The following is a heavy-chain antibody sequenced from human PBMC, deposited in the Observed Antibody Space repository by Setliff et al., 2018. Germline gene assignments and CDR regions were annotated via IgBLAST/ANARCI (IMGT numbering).Heavy chain of an antibody. CDR2: INPSGGYT. J-gene: IGHJ4*02. CDR3: ARGLIVLPGPSGDMGYFEY. CDR1: GHTFTSYF. D-gene: IGHD2-8*01. V-gene: IGHV1-46*01. Sequence: ASVKVSCKASGHTFTSYFMQWVRQAPGQGLEWMGMINPSGGYTIYAQKFQGRVTMTRDTSTSTVYLELSSLRSEDTAVYYCARGLIVLPGPSGDMGYFEYWGQGTLVTVSS.